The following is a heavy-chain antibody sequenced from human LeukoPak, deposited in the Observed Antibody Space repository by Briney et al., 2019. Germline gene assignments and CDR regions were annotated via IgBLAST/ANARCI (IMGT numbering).Heavy chain of an antibody. CDR1: GFTFSSYS. CDR2: ISSSSSTI. V-gene: IGHV3-48*01. Sequence: GGSLRLSCAASGFTFSSYSMNWVRQAPGKGLEWVSYISSSSSTIYYADSVKGRFTISRDNAKNSLYLQMNSLRAEDTAVYSCARTPGGCSSTSCWGQGTLVTVSS. D-gene: IGHD2-2*01. J-gene: IGHJ4*02. CDR3: ARTPGGCSSTSC.